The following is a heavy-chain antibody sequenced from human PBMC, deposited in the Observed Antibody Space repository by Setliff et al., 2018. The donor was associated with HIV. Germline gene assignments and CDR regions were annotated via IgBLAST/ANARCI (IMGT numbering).Heavy chain of an antibody. CDR2: VYESGSV. Sequence: SETLSLTCTVSGGSISSSGYYWGWIRQSPGRGLEWIGSVYESGSVYYNPSLKSRVTISLATSKNQFSLSLRSLSAADTAVYYCARDKRYRFPFDSWGQGTLVTVSS. CDR1: GGSISSSGYY. V-gene: IGHV4-39*07. J-gene: IGHJ4*02. CDR3: ARDKRYRFPFDS. D-gene: IGHD2-2*02.